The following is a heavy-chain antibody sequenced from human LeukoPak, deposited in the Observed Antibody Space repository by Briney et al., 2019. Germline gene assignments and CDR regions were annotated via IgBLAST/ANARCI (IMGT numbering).Heavy chain of an antibody. D-gene: IGHD2-2*01. CDR3: ARALYCSSTSCYPYYYYYYMDV. J-gene: IGHJ6*03. V-gene: IGHV4-59*08. CDR1: GGSISSYY. CDR2: IYYSGST. Sequence: SETLSLTCTVSGGSISSYYWSWIRQPPGKGLEWIGYIYYSGSTNYNPSLKSRVTISVDTSKNQFSLKLSSVTAADTAVYYCARALYCSSTSCYPYYYYYYMDVWGKGTTVTVSS.